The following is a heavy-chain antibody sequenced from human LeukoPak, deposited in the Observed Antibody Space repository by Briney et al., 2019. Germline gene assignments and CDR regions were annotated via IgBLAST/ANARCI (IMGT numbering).Heavy chain of an antibody. D-gene: IGHD2-21*02. CDR1: GFTFTTYA. CDR3: AKDFVVVPGNVNYFDY. CDR2: ISGSGDNT. Sequence: GGSLRLSCAASGFTFTTYAMSWVRQAPGKGLEWVSAISGSGDNTYYADSVKGRFTVSRDNSKNTLYVQMKSLRAEDTAVYYCAKDFVVVPGNVNYFDYWGQGTLVTVSS. V-gene: IGHV3-23*01. J-gene: IGHJ4*02.